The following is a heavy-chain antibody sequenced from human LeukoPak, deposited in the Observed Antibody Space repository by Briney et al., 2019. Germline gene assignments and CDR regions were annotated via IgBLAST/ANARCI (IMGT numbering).Heavy chain of an antibody. V-gene: IGHV4-39*07. CDR2: IYYSGST. Sequence: SETLSLTCTVSGGSISSSSYYWGWIRQPPGKGLECIGSIYYSGSTYYHPSLKSRVIISVDTYKNQFSLKLSSVTAADTDGYYCARGYYDGRTYYNYYMDVWGKGTTVTISS. CDR3: ARGYYDGRTYYNYYMDV. J-gene: IGHJ6*03. D-gene: IGHD3-22*01. CDR1: GGSISSSSYY.